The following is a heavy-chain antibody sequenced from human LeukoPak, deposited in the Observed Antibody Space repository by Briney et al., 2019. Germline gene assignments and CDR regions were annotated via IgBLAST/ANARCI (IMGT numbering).Heavy chain of an antibody. Sequence: PGGSLRLSCAASGFTFSSYAMHWVRQAPGKGLEYVSAISSNGGSTYYANSVKGRFTISRDNSKNTLYLQMGSLRAEDMAVYYCARVECSSTSCSYFDYWGQGTLVTVSS. V-gene: IGHV3-64*01. CDR3: ARVECSSTSCSYFDY. CDR1: GFTFSSYA. D-gene: IGHD2-2*01. J-gene: IGHJ4*02. CDR2: ISSNGGST.